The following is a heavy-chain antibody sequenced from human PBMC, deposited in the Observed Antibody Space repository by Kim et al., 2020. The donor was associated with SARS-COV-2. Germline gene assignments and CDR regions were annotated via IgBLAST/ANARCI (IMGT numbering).Heavy chain of an antibody. Sequence: SVKSRITINPDTSKNQFSLQLNSVTPEDTAVYYCARGRYYYDSSGGYFDYWGQGTLVTVSS. J-gene: IGHJ4*02. V-gene: IGHV6-1*01. CDR3: ARGRYYYDSSGGYFDY. D-gene: IGHD3-22*01.